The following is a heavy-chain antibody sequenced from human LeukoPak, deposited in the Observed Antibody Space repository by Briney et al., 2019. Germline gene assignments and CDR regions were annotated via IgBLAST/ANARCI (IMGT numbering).Heavy chain of an antibody. CDR1: GFTFSSYG. J-gene: IGHJ4*02. CDR2: VWFDATNK. V-gene: IGHV3-33*06. Sequence: PGGSLRLSCAASGFTFSSYGMHSVRQAPGKGLEWVAVVWFDATNKYYADSVKGRLTISRDNSENTLYLQMNSLRAEDTAVYYCAKDYCSGGSCYYFDYWGQGTLVTVSS. D-gene: IGHD2-15*01. CDR3: AKDYCSGGSCYYFDY.